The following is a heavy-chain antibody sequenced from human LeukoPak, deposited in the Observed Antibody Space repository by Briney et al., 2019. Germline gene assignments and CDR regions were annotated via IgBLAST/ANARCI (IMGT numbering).Heavy chain of an antibody. D-gene: IGHD2-2*03. V-gene: IGHV3-30-3*01. CDR3: AKDLDIVVVPAAPGDV. CDR2: ISYDGSNK. J-gene: IGHJ6*02. CDR1: GFTFSSYA. Sequence: GGSLRLSCVASGFTFSSYAMHWVRQAPGKGLEWVAVISYDGSNKYYADSVKGRFTISRDNSKNTLYLQMNSLRADDTAVYYCAKDLDIVVVPAAPGDVWGQGTTVTVSS.